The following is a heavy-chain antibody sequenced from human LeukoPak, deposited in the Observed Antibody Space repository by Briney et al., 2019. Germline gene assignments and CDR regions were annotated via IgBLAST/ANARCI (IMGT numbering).Heavy chain of an antibody. V-gene: IGHV4-4*09. CDR1: GGSVSSYY. J-gene: IGHJ3*01. CDR2: IYNGDYT. D-gene: IGHD1-14*01. Sequence: SGTLSLTCTVSGGSVSSYYWNWVRQPPGKGLEWIGFIYNGDYTNYNPSLKSRVTMSLDSSKNQFSLKLTSVTAADTAVYYCARPTEPDAFDVWGQGTMVTVSS. CDR3: ARPTEPDAFDV.